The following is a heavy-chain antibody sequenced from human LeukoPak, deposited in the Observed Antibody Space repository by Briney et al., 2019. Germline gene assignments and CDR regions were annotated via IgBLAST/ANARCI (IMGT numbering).Heavy chain of an antibody. CDR1: GGTFSSYA. V-gene: IGHV1-69*13. Sequence: SVKVSCKASGGTFSSYAISWVRQAPGQGLEWMGGIIPIFGTANYAQKFQGRVTITADESTSTAYMELSSLRSEDTAVYYCARELGYCSGGSCYFDYWGQGTLVTVSS. CDR2: IIPIFGTA. D-gene: IGHD2-15*01. J-gene: IGHJ4*02. CDR3: ARELGYCSGGSCYFDY.